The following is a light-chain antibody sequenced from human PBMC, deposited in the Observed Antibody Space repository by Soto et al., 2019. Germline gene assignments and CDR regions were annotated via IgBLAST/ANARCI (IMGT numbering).Light chain of an antibody. CDR3: QQYNSYSWT. V-gene: IGKV1-5*03. CDR1: QSISSW. CDR2: KAS. J-gene: IGKJ1*01. Sequence: DLQMTQSPSTLSASVGDRVTITCRASQSISSWLAWYQQKPGKAPKLLIYKASSLESGVPSRFSGSGSGTEFTLTISSLQPADFATYYCQQYNSYSWTFGQGTKVEIK.